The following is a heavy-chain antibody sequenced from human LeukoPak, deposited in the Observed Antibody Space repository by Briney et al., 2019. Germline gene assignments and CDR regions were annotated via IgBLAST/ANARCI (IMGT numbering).Heavy chain of an antibody. D-gene: IGHD6-19*01. V-gene: IGHV3-7*01. Sequence: GGSLRLSCAASGFTFSSYWMSWVRQAPGKGLEWVANIKQDGSEKYYVDSVKGRFTISRDNAKNSLYLQMNSLRAEDTAVYYCARNLLEWLVTPFDYWGQGTLVTVSS. CDR1: GFTFSSYW. CDR2: IKQDGSEK. CDR3: ARNLLEWLVTPFDY. J-gene: IGHJ4*02.